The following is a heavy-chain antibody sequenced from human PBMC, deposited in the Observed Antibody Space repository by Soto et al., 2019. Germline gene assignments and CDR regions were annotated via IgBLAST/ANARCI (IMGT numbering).Heavy chain of an antibody. J-gene: IGHJ4*02. Sequence: QVQLVQSGAEVKKPGSSVKVSCKASGGTFSSYAISWVRQAPGQGLEWMGVIIPIFGTANYAQKFQGRVTITADESTSTAYMELSSLRSEDTAVYYCATAPSIAVAGTQGFDYWGQGTLVTVSS. CDR2: IIPIFGTA. D-gene: IGHD6-19*01. V-gene: IGHV1-69*01. CDR1: GGTFSSYA. CDR3: ATAPSIAVAGTQGFDY.